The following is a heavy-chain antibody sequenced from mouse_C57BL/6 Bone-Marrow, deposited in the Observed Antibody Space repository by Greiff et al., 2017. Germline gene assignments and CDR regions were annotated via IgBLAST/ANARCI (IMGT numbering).Heavy chain of an antibody. J-gene: IGHJ2*01. CDR1: GFTFSSYG. D-gene: IGHD2-5*01. CDR2: ISSGGSYT. CDR3: ARQRGGYSNYFDY. V-gene: IGHV5-6*01. Sequence: EVLLVESGGDLVKPGGSLKLSCAASGFTFSSYGMSWVRQTPDKRLEWVATISSGGSYTYYPDSVKGRCTISRDNAKTTLYLQMSSLKSEDTAMYDCARQRGGYSNYFDYWGQGTTLTVSS.